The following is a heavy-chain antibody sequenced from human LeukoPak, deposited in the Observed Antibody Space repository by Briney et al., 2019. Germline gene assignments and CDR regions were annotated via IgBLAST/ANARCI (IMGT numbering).Heavy chain of an antibody. CDR1: GFTFSRHY. CDR3: AKGMIYCSGGTCYFGTFDI. CDR2: VNGVGTDK. J-gene: IGHJ3*02. V-gene: IGHV3-74*01. D-gene: IGHD2-15*01. Sequence: GGSLRLSCAASGFTFSRHYMHWVRQAPGKGLVWVSRVNGVGTDKIYADSVKGRFTISRDNSKNTLYLQMKSLRAEDTAVYYCAKGMIYCSGGTCYFGTFDIWGQGTMVTVSS.